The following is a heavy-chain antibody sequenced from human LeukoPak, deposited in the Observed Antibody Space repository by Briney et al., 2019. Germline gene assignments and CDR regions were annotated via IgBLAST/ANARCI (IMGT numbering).Heavy chain of an antibody. CDR1: GFTFSTYT. CDR3: ARDGGGSSGYYWGLGY. V-gene: IGHV3-74*03. D-gene: IGHD3-22*01. J-gene: IGHJ4*02. Sequence: GGSLRLSCAASGFTFSTYTIHWVRQVPGKGLMWVSRINNDGRSTTYADSVKGRFTISRDNAKDTLYLQMNSLTAEDTAVYYCARDGGGSSGYYWGLGYWGQGTLVTVSS. CDR2: INNDGRST.